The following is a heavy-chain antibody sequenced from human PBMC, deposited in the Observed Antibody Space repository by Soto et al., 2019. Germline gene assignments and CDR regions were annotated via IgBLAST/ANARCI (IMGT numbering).Heavy chain of an antibody. J-gene: IGHJ5*02. CDR1: GYTFSSYD. D-gene: IGHD3-10*01. Sequence: ASVKVSCKASGYTFSSYDINWVRQATGQGLEWMGWMNPNSGNTGYAQKFQGRVTILVDTSKNQFSLKLSSVTAADTAVYYCARNHYLRQSGNNWFDPWGQGNLVTVS. CDR3: ARNHYLRQSGNNWFDP. V-gene: IGHV1-8*01. CDR2: MNPNSGNT.